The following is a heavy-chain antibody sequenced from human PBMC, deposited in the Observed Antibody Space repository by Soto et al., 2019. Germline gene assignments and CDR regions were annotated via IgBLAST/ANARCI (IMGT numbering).Heavy chain of an antibody. V-gene: IGHV3-33*01. D-gene: IGHD3-22*01. CDR2: IWYDGSNK. CDR1: GFTFSSYG. Sequence: QVQLVESGGGVVQPGRSLRLSCAASGFTFSSYGMHWVRQAPGKGLEWVAVIWYDGSNKYYADSVKGRFTISRDNSKSRLYQQMDVLTAVNTAVYYCARDRFYPRTMIMDYWGQGTLITVSS. J-gene: IGHJ4*02. CDR3: ARDRFYPRTMIMDY.